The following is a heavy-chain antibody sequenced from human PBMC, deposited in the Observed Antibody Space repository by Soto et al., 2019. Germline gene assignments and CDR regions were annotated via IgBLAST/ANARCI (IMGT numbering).Heavy chain of an antibody. J-gene: IGHJ4*02. CDR3: ARDSNGWSPFFDY. Sequence: SETLSLTCTVSGGSISSSSYYWGWIRQPPGKGLEWIGSIYYSGSTYYNPSLKSRVTISVDTSKNQFSLKLSSVTAADTAVYYCARDSNGWSPFFDYWGQGTLVTVSS. D-gene: IGHD2-15*01. CDR1: GGSISSSSYY. V-gene: IGHV4-39*02. CDR2: IYYSGST.